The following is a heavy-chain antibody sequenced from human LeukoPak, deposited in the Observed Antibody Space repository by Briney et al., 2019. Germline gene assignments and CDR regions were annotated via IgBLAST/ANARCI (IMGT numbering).Heavy chain of an antibody. V-gene: IGHV3-66*01. CDR3: ARGYCGGGSCYAY. CDR1: GFSVRNTY. Sequence: GGSLRLSCVVSGFSVRNTYMSWVRQAPGTGLEWVSVIFTGGSTSYADSVKGRFTISTDISTNTLYLQMNSLRAEDTALYYCARGYCGGGSCYAYWGQGTLVTVSS. D-gene: IGHD2-15*01. J-gene: IGHJ4*02. CDR2: IFTGGST.